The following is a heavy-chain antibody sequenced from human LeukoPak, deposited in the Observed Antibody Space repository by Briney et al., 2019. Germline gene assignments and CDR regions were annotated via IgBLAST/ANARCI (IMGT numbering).Heavy chain of an antibody. CDR2: INHSGSP. Sequence: SETLSLTCADYGGSFSGSYWGWIRQPPGKGLWWIGEINHSGSPNYNPSLMSRVTISVDTSKNQFSLKLSSVTAADTAVYYCARSPPNYDSSGYYDHFDYWGQGTLVTVSS. V-gene: IGHV4-34*01. J-gene: IGHJ4*02. CDR3: ARSPPNYDSSGYYDHFDY. CDR1: GGSFSGSY. D-gene: IGHD3-22*01.